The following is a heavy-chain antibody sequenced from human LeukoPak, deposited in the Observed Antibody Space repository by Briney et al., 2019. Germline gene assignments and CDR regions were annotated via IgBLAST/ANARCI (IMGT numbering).Heavy chain of an antibody. V-gene: IGHV4-59*01. CDR3: ARGTILGNWFDP. Sequence: WETLTLICTVSGGSISSYYWSWIRQPPGKGLELIGYIYYSGSTNYNPSLKSRVTISVDTYKNQFSLKLSSVTAADTAVYYCARGTILGNWFDPWGQGTLVTVSS. D-gene: IGHD3-3*01. J-gene: IGHJ5*02. CDR1: GGSISSYY. CDR2: IYYSGST.